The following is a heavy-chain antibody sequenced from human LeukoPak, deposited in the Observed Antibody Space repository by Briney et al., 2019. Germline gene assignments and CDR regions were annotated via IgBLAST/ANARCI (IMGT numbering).Heavy chain of an antibody. V-gene: IGHV3-23*01. J-gene: IGHJ4*02. CDR1: GFTFSSYA. D-gene: IGHD3-3*01. CDR3: AKAKIGLRFLEWSYLFDY. CDR2: ISGSGGST. Sequence: GGSLRLSCAASGFTFSSYAMSWVRQAPGKGLEWVSAISGSGGSTYYADSVKGRFTISRDNSKNTLYLQMNSLRAEDTAVYYCAKAKIGLRFLEWSYLFDYWGQGTLVTVSS.